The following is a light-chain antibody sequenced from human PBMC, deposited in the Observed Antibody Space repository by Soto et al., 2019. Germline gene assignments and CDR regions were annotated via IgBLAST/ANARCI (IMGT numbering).Light chain of an antibody. J-gene: IGKJ5*01. Sequence: ERQRTESPSTLSVTPGESAPLSCRASQSVSIKLAWYQQKLGQAPRLLIYDTSTRATGIPARFSGSGSGTEFTLTIRSLQSEDFAVYYCQQYNNWPPITFGQGVRLEIK. V-gene: IGKV3-15*01. CDR2: DTS. CDR1: QSVSIK. CDR3: QQYNNWPPIT.